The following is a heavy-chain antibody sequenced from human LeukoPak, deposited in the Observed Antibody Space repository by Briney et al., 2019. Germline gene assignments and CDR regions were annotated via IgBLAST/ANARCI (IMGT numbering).Heavy chain of an antibody. CDR3: AKDPYYDILTGVDY. D-gene: IGHD3-9*01. CDR2: ISYDGSNK. V-gene: IGHV3-30*18. CDR1: GFTFSSYG. Sequence: PGGSLRLSCAASGFTFSSYGMHWVRQAPGKGLEWVAVISYDGSNKYYADSVKGRFTISRDNSKNTLYLQMNSLRAEDTAVYYCAKDPYYDILTGVDYWGQGTLVTVSS. J-gene: IGHJ4*02.